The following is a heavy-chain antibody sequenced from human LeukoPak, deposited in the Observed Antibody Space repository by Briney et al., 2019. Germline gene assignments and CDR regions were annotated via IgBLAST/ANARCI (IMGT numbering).Heavy chain of an antibody. V-gene: IGHV4-39*07. CDR3: ARLLRVGYCSTTTCNWFDP. CDR2: IYYSGST. Sequence: SETLSLTCTVSGASVSGSAYYWGWIRQPPGKGLEWIGSIYYSGSTYYSPSLKSRVTISVDTSKNQFSLKLSSVTAADTAVYYCARLLRVGYCSTTTCNWFDPWGQGTLVTVSS. CDR1: GASVSGSAYY. D-gene: IGHD2-2*03. J-gene: IGHJ5*02.